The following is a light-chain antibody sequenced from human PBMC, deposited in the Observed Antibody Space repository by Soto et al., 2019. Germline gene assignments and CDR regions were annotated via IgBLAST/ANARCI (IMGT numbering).Light chain of an antibody. CDR1: QSVTTF. J-gene: IGKJ4*01. CDR2: DAS. CDR3: QQRTNWPLT. Sequence: EIVLTQSPVTLSLSPGERATLSCRASQSVTTFLAWYQQKPGQAPRLLIYDASKRAPGIPARFSGSGSGTDFTLTISSLEPEDFAVYYCQQRTNWPLTFGGGTKVEIK. V-gene: IGKV3-11*01.